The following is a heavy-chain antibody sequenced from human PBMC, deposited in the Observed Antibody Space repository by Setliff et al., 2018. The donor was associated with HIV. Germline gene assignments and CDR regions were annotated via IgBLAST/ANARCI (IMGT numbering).Heavy chain of an antibody. CDR2: IYTSGRT. V-gene: IGHV4-61*02. CDR3: ARGRSELLWSTQTYYYYGLDV. J-gene: IGHJ6*02. CDR1: GGSISSGSYY. Sequence: SETLSLTCIVSGGSISSGSYYWSWIRQPAGKGLEWIGRIYTSGRTNHNPSLKSRVTISVDTSKNQFSLKLRSVTAADTAVYYCARGRSELLWSTQTYYYYGLDVWGQGTTVTVSS. D-gene: IGHD2-2*01.